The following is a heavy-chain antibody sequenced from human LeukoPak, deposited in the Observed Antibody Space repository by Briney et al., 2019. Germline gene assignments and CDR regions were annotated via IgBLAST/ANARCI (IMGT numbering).Heavy chain of an antibody. Sequence: SGTLSLTCAVSGGSISSSNWWSWVRQPPGKGLEWIGEIYHSGSTNYNPSLKSRVTISVDKSKNQFSLKLSSVTAADTAVYYCARGFCGSGSYCLRRYPPLDYWGQGTLVTVSS. CDR1: GGSISSSNW. CDR2: IYHSGST. CDR3: ARGFCGSGSYCLRRYPPLDY. V-gene: IGHV4-4*02. D-gene: IGHD3-10*01. J-gene: IGHJ4*02.